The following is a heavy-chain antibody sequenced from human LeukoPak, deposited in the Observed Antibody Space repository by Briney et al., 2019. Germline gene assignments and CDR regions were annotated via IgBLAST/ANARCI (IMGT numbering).Heavy chain of an antibody. Sequence: GRSLRLSCAASGFTFSSYAMHWVRQAPGKGLEWVAVISYDGSNKYYADSVKGRFTISRDNSKNTLYLQMNSLRAEDTAVYYCARVEDYAYDYWGQETLVTVSS. J-gene: IGHJ4*02. CDR1: GFTFSSYA. D-gene: IGHD4-17*01. V-gene: IGHV3-30-3*01. CDR2: ISYDGSNK. CDR3: ARVEDYAYDY.